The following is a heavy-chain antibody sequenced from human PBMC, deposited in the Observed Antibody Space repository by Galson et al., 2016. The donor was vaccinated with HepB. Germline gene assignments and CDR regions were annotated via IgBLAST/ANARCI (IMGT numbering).Heavy chain of an antibody. D-gene: IGHD6-13*01. CDR3: AKAGSGIWYKWYDY. Sequence: SLRLSCAASGFTFSNFGMHWVRQAPGKGLEWVALISSDGTNKHYADSVTGRFTISRDESKNTVYLHMNSLRTNDTAVYYCAKAGSGIWYKWYDYWGQGALVTVSS. J-gene: IGHJ4*02. CDR1: GFTFSNFG. CDR2: ISSDGTNK. V-gene: IGHV3-30*18.